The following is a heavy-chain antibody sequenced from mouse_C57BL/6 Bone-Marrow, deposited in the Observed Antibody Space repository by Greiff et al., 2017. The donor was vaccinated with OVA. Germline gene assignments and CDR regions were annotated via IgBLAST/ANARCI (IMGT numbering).Heavy chain of an antibody. D-gene: IGHD2-3*01. CDR2: IWRGGST. CDR3: AKYDPYYAMDY. J-gene: IGHJ4*01. CDR1: GFSLPRYG. V-gene: IGHV2-5*01. Sequence: VQRVESGPGLVQPSQSLSITCTVSGFSLPRYGVHWVRQSPGKGLEWLGVIWRGGSTDYNAAFMSRLSITKDNSKSQVFFKMNSLQADDTAIYYCAKYDPYYAMDYWGQGTSVTVSS.